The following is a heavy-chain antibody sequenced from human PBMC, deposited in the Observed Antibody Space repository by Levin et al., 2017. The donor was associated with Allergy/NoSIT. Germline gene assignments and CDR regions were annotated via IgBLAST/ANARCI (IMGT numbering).Heavy chain of an antibody. CDR2: IYSDGTT. CDR3: AKARYSTLFDF. CDR1: GGSMSTYY. J-gene: IGHJ4*02. V-gene: IGHV4-59*01. D-gene: IGHD5-18*01. Sequence: TASETLSLTCSVSGGSMSTYYWSWIRQPPGEGLEWIGYIYSDGTTNYNPSLKSRVSMSVDTSKNQFSLRLSSVTAADTAVYYCAKARYSTLFDFWGQGILVSVSS.